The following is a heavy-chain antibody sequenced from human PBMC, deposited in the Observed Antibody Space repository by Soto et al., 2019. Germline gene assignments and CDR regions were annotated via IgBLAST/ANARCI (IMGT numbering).Heavy chain of an antibody. V-gene: IGHV3-30*18. CDR3: AKDLWITMVRGVLDV. Sequence: GGSLRLSCAASGFTFSSYGMHWVRQAPGKGLEWVAVISYDGSNKYHADSVKGRFTISRDNSKNTLYLQMNSLRAEDTAVYYCAKDLWITMVRGVLDVWGQGTTVTVSS. J-gene: IGHJ6*02. D-gene: IGHD3-10*01. CDR1: GFTFSSYG. CDR2: ISYDGSNK.